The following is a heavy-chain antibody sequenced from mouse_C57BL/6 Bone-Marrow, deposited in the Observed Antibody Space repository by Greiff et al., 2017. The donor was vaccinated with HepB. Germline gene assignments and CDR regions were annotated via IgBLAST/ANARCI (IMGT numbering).Heavy chain of an antibody. Sequence: VMLVESGPGLVAPSHSLSITCTVSGFSLTSYAISWVRQPPGKGLEWLGVIWTGGGTNYNSALKSRLSISKDNSKSQVFLKMNSLQTDDTARYYCARASLYYGSLWWYFDVWGTGTTVTVSS. CDR3: ARASLYYGSLWWYFDV. D-gene: IGHD1-1*01. CDR1: GFSLTSYA. J-gene: IGHJ1*03. V-gene: IGHV2-9-1*01. CDR2: IWTGGGT.